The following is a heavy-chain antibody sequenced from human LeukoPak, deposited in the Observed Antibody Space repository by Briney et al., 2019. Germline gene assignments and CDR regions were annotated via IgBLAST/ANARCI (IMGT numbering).Heavy chain of an antibody. CDR3: TRDRGAYNLYDY. V-gene: IGHV3-49*03. Sequence: GRSLGLSCTASGFTFGDYAMSWIRQAPGKGLEWVGFIRSKAYGETADYAASVKGRFTISRDDSKAIAYLQMNSLKTEDTAVYHCTRDRGAYNLYDYWGQGTLVTVSS. D-gene: IGHD1-1*01. J-gene: IGHJ4*02. CDR1: GFTFGDYA. CDR2: IRSKAYGETA.